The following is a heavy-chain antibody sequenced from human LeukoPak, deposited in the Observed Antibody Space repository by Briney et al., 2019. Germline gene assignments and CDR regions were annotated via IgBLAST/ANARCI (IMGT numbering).Heavy chain of an antibody. Sequence: GGSLRLSCAASGFTVSSNFMSWVRQAPGKGLEWVSVIYSGGSTYYADSVKGRFTISRENSKNTLYLQMNSLRAEDTAVYYCAKGRAGNYYYDSSDYWGQGTLVTVSS. V-gene: IGHV3-53*01. CDR1: GFTVSSNF. CDR3: AKGRAGNYYYDSSDY. CDR2: IYSGGST. J-gene: IGHJ4*02. D-gene: IGHD3-22*01.